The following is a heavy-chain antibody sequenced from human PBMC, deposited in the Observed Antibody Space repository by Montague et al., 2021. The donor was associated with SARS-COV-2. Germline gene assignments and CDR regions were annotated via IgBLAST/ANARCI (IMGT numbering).Heavy chain of an antibody. D-gene: IGHD2-15*01. CDR3: ARTTTRMLYPENAFDI. Sequence: CAISGDSVSSSTATWNWIRQSPSRGLEWLGRTYYRSKWYHDYAISLKSRITINPDTSKNQFPLQLSSVAPEDTAVFYCARTTTRMLYPENAFDIWGQGTMVTVSS. CDR2: TYYRSKWYH. J-gene: IGHJ3*02. V-gene: IGHV6-1*01. CDR1: GDSVSSSTAT.